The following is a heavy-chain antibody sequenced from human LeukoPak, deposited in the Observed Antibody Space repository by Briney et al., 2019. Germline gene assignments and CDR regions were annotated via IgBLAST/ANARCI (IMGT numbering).Heavy chain of an antibody. V-gene: IGHV3-30*02. Sequence: GGSLTLSCAVSGFTFRSCSKYWGRHPPAKGLGWVAFIVYDCSKKTYGNSVKGRITIFRDNSMNTLSLQMHSPRTEDTTAYFFAKDRPPESSGWWVFDCWGQGTLVTVSS. CDR1: GFTFRSCS. J-gene: IGHJ4*02. CDR3: AKDRPPESSGWWVFDC. CDR2: IVYDCSKK. D-gene: IGHD6-19*01.